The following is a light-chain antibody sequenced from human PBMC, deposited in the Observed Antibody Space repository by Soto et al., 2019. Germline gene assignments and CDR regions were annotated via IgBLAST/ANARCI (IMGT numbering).Light chain of an antibody. J-gene: IGKJ5*01. CDR3: QQYANPPIT. Sequence: DIVLTQSPGTLSLSPGERAALSCRASQNIGSDHLAWYQQKPGQAPRLLIYGASSRATGIPDRFSGSGSGTDFTLTINRLEPEDFAVYYCQQYANPPITFGQGTRLEIK. CDR2: GAS. V-gene: IGKV3-20*01. CDR1: QNIGSDH.